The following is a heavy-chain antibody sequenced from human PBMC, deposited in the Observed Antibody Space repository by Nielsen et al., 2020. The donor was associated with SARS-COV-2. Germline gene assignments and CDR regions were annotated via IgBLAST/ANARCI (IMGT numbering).Heavy chain of an antibody. V-gene: IGHV2-70*11. Sequence: SGPTLVKPTQTLTLTCTFSGFSLSTSGMCVSWIRQPPGKALEWLARIDWDDDKYYSTSLKTRLTISKDTSKNQVVLTMTNMDPVDTATYYCARARKGVHSSGSFLFDIWGQGTMVTVSS. CDR2: IDWDDDK. CDR3: ARARKGVHSSGSFLFDI. J-gene: IGHJ3*02. CDR1: GFSLSTSGMC. D-gene: IGHD3-22*01.